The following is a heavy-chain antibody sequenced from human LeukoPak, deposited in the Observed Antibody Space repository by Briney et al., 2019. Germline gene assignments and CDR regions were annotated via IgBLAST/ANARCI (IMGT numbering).Heavy chain of an antibody. CDR3: ARGDHTGRLRAGSYFDY. V-gene: IGHV1-18*01. D-gene: IGHD1-1*01. CDR1: GYTFTSYG. J-gene: IGHJ4*02. Sequence: ASVKVSCKASGYTFTSYGISWVRQAPGQGLEWMGWISAFNGNTNYAQKLQGRVTMTTDTSTSTAYMELRSLRSDDTAVYYCARGDHTGRLRAGSYFDYWGQGTLVTVSS. CDR2: ISAFNGNT.